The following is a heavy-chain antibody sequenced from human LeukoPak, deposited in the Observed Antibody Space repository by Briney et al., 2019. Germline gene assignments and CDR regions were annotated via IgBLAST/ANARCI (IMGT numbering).Heavy chain of an antibody. D-gene: IGHD4-17*01. CDR1: GFTFSRYG. V-gene: IGHV3-33*06. CDR2: ILFDGSNK. Sequence: PGGSLRLSCAASGFTFSRYGMQWVRQAPGKGLEWVAVILFDGSNKYYADSVKGRFTISRDNSKNTPYLQMNSLRAEDTAVYYCAKVGDGDYYLDYWGQGTLVTVSS. CDR3: AKVGDGDYYLDY. J-gene: IGHJ4*02.